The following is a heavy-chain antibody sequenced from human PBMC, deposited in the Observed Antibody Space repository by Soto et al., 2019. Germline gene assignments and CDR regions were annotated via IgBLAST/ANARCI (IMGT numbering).Heavy chain of an antibody. J-gene: IGHJ4*02. D-gene: IGHD3-10*01. CDR1: GGSISSYY. Sequence: SETLSLTCTVSGGSISSYYWSWIRQPPGKGLEWIGYIYYSGSTNYSPSLKSRVTISVDTSKNQFSLKLSSVTAADTAVYYCASGLYGSGSYFIDYWGQGTLVTVSS. CDR3: ASGLYGSGSYFIDY. V-gene: IGHV4-59*01. CDR2: IYYSGST.